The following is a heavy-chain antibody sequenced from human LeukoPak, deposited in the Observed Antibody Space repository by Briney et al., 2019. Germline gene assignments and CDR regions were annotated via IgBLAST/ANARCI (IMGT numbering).Heavy chain of an antibody. CDR2: IRSKANSYAT. CDR1: GFTFSGSA. V-gene: IGHV3-73*01. Sequence: GGSLRLPCAASGFTFSGSAMHWVRQASGKGLEWVSRIRSKANSYATAYAASVKGRFTISRDDSKNTAYLQMNSLKTEDTAVYYCTIDYYDSSGYYYLFDYWGQGTLVTVSS. D-gene: IGHD3-22*01. J-gene: IGHJ4*02. CDR3: TIDYYDSSGYYYLFDY.